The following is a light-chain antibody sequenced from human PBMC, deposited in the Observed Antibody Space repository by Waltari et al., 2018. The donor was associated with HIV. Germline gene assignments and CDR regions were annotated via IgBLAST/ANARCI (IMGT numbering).Light chain of an antibody. V-gene: IGLV2-14*01. CDR1: SSDVGGYKY. CDR2: EVN. Sequence: QSALTQPASVSGSPGQSITISCTGTSSDVGGYKYVSWYQQHPGKAPKLMIYEVNTRPSGISERFSGSKSANTASLTISGLQADDEADYYCISFTTTNSPHVLFGGGTKLTV. CDR3: ISFTTTNSPHVL. J-gene: IGLJ2*01.